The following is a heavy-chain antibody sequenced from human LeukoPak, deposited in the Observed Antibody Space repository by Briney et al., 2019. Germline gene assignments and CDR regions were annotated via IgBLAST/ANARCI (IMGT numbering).Heavy chain of an antibody. CDR3: TRPPSTLPAVIPDY. Sequence: GRFLRLSCTASGFTFDDYAMSWVRQAPGKGLEWVGFIRSKAYGGTTEYAASVKGRFTISRDDSKSIAYLQMNSLITEDTAVYYCTRPPSTLPAVIPDYWGQGTLVTVSS. D-gene: IGHD2-2*01. V-gene: IGHV3-49*04. J-gene: IGHJ4*02. CDR2: IRSKAYGGTT. CDR1: GFTFDDYA.